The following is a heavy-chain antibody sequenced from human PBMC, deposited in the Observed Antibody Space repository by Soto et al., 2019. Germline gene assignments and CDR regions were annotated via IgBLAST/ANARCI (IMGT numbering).Heavy chain of an antibody. V-gene: IGHV4-59*01. D-gene: IGHD1-26*01. Sequence: SETLSLTCTVSGGSISSYYWSWIRQPPGKGLEWIGYIYYSGSTNYNPSLESRVTISVDTSKNQFSLKLSSVTAADTAVYYCARDRGSGSYHRFDYWGQGTLVTVSS. CDR1: GGSISSYY. J-gene: IGHJ4*02. CDR2: IYYSGST. CDR3: ARDRGSGSYHRFDY.